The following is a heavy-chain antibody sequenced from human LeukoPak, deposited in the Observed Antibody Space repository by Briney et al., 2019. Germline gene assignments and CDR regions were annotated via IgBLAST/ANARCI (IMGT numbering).Heavy chain of an antibody. J-gene: IGHJ6*04. Sequence: SVKVSCKASGGTFSSYAISCVRQAPGQGLEWMGRIIPIFGTANYAQKFQGRVTITTDESTSTAYMELSSLKASDTAMYYCARHWGIVVVPAAIVGSQMDVWGKGTTVTVSS. CDR2: IIPIFGTA. CDR1: GGTFSSYA. CDR3: ARHWGIVVVPAAIVGSQMDV. V-gene: IGHV1-69*05. D-gene: IGHD2-2*02.